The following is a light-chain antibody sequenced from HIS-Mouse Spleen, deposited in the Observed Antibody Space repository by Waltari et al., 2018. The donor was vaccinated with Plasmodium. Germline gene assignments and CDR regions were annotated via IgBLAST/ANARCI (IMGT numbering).Light chain of an antibody. CDR3: SSYAGSNNLV. V-gene: IGLV2-8*01. J-gene: IGLJ2*01. CDR1: SSDVGGYPY. Sequence: QSALTQPPSASGSPGQSVTIPCTGTSSDVGGYPYVSWYQQHPGKAPKLMIYEVSKRPSGVPDRFSGSKSGNTASLTVSGLQAEDEADYYCSSYAGSNNLVFGGGTKLTVL. CDR2: EVS.